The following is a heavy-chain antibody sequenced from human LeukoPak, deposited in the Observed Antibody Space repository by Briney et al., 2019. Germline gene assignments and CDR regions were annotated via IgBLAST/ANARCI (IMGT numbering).Heavy chain of an antibody. J-gene: IGHJ3*02. CDR2: ISSSGSTI. CDR1: GFTFSSYE. Sequence: PGGSLRLSCAASGFTFSSYEMNWVRQAPGKGLEWVSYISSSGSTIYYADSVKGRFTISRDNAKNSLYLQMNSLRAEDTAVYYCARESMHAFDIWGQGTMVTVSS. V-gene: IGHV3-48*03. CDR3: ARESMHAFDI.